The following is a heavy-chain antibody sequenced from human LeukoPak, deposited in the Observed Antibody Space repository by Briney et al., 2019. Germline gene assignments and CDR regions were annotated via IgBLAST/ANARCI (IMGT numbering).Heavy chain of an antibody. J-gene: IGHJ3*02. V-gene: IGHV1-69*06. CDR2: IIPIFGTA. Sequence: ASVKVSCKASGGTFSSYAISWVRQAPGQGLEWMGGIIPIFGTANYAQKFQGRVTITADKSTSTAYMELSRLRSDDTAVYYCARDLVYGDAFDIWGQGTMVTVSS. CDR1: GGTFSSYA. CDR3: ARDLVYGDAFDI. D-gene: IGHD1-14*01.